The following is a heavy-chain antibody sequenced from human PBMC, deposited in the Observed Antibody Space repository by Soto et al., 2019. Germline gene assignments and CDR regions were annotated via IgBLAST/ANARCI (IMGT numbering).Heavy chain of an antibody. CDR3: AREMATIPSNRFDH. J-gene: IGHJ5*01. D-gene: IGHD5-12*01. CDR1: GFTSSSYR. CDR2: IKPDGSEK. V-gene: IGHV3-7*03. Sequence: GGSLRLSCAASGFTSSSYRMSRVRQAPGKGLEWVANIKPDGSEKYYVDSVTGRFTISRDNAKNSLFLQMNSLRADDTAVYYCAREMATIPSNRFDHWGQGTLAPASP.